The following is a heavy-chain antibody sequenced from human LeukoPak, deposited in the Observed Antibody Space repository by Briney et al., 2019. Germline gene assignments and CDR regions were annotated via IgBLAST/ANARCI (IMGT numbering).Heavy chain of an antibody. D-gene: IGHD2-15*01. Sequence: PGGSLRLSWAASGFTFSSYSMNWVRQPPGKVLEWVASISSSSSYIYYAESVKGRFTISRDNTKNSLYLQMNRLRAEDTAVYYCARDGLGYCSGGSCYSSAFDIWGQGTMVTASS. CDR3: ARDGLGYCSGGSCYSSAFDI. J-gene: IGHJ3*02. CDR1: GFTFSSYS. V-gene: IGHV3-21*01. CDR2: ISSSSSYI.